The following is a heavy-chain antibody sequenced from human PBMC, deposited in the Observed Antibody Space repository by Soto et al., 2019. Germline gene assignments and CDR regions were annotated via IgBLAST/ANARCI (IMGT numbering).Heavy chain of an antibody. CDR3: ARDRGNHYYYYGMDV. D-gene: IGHD3-10*01. V-gene: IGHV3-66*01. J-gene: IGHJ6*02. CDR1: GFTVSSNY. Sequence: PGGSLRLSCAASGFTVSSNYMSWVRQAPGKGLEWVSVIYSGGSTYYADSVKGRFTISRDNFKNTLYLQMNSLRAEDTAVYYCARDRGNHYYYYGMDVWGQGTTVTVSS. CDR2: IYSGGST.